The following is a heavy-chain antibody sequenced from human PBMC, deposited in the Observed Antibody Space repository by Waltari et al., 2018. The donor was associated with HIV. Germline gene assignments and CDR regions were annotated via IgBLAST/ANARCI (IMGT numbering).Heavy chain of an antibody. Sequence: EVQLVESGGGLVKPGGSLRLSCAASGFTFSSYSMTWVRQAPGKGLEWVSSISSSSSYIYYADSVKGRFTISRDNAKNSLYLQMNSLRAEDTAVYYCARGTYYDSSGFQHWGQGTLVTVSS. J-gene: IGHJ1*01. V-gene: IGHV3-21*01. CDR1: GFTFSSYS. CDR3: ARGTYYDSSGFQH. D-gene: IGHD3-22*01. CDR2: ISSSSSYI.